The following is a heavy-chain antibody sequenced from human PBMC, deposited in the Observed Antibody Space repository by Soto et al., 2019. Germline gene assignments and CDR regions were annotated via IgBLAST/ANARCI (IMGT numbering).Heavy chain of an antibody. V-gene: IGHV6-1*01. CDR1: GDSVSSNSAA. CDR3: AREEGDSSGWYPREYYYYGMDV. D-gene: IGHD6-19*01. CDR2: TYYRSKWYN. Sequence: SPTLSLTCAISGDSVSSNSAAWNWIRQSPSRGLEWLGRTYYRSKWYNDYAVSVKSRITINPDTSKNQFSLQLNSVTPEDTAVYYCAREEGDSSGWYPREYYYYGMDVWGQGTTVTVSS. J-gene: IGHJ6*02.